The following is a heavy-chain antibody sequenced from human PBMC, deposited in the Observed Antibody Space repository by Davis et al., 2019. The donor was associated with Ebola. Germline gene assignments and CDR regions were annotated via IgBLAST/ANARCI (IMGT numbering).Heavy chain of an antibody. V-gene: IGHV1-69*13. CDR2: IIPIFGTA. D-gene: IGHD6-13*01. CDR3: ARGAGQQLPYYFDY. CDR1: GGTFSSYA. J-gene: IGHJ4*02. Sequence: SVQVSCKASGGTFSSYAISWVRQAPGQGLEWMGGIIPIFGTANYAQKFQGRVTITADESTSTAYMELSSLRSEDTAVYYCARGAGQQLPYYFDYWGQGALVTVSS.